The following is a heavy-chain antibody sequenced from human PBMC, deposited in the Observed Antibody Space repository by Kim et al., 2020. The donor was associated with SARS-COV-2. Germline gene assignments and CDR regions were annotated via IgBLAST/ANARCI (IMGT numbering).Heavy chain of an antibody. Sequence: DSVKSRFTISRDNSKNTLYLQMNSLRAEDTAVYYGAKDQGWELLSDYFDYWGQGTLVTVSS. CDR3: AKDQGWELLSDYFDY. D-gene: IGHD1-26*01. J-gene: IGHJ4*02. V-gene: IGHV3-30*02.